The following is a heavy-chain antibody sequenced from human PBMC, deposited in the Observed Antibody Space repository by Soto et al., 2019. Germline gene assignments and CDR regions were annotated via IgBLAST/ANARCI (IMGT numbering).Heavy chain of an antibody. V-gene: IGHV1-69*13. CDR3: ARDRQRAELGDIVVVPAAMPHGYDY. CDR2: IIPYIGTT. J-gene: IGHJ4*02. Sequence: SVKVSCKASGGTFSSYAISWVRQAPGQGLEWMGGIIPYIGTTNYAQKFQGRVTMTADASTSTAYMELSSLRSEDTAVYYCARDRQRAELGDIVVVPAAMPHGYDYWGQGTLVTVS. CDR1: GGTFSSYA. D-gene: IGHD2-2*01.